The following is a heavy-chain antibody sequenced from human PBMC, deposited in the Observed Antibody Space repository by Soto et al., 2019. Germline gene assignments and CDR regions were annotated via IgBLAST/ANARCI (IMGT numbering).Heavy chain of an antibody. CDR3: ARDAASWIAAAGNVRENYYYYYGMDV. D-gene: IGHD6-13*01. Sequence: PGGSLRLSCAASGFTFSSYEMNWVRQAPGKGLEWVSYISSSGSTIYYADSVKGRFTISRDNAKNSLYLQMNSLRAEDTAVYYCARDAASWIAAAGNVRENYYYYYGMDVWGQGTTVTVSS. CDR1: GFTFSSYE. CDR2: ISSSGSTI. V-gene: IGHV3-48*03. J-gene: IGHJ6*02.